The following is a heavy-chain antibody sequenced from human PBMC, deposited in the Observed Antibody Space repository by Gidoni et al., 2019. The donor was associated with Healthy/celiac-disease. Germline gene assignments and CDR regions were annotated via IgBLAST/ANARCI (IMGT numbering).Heavy chain of an antibody. CDR3: ARGPIEDIVLMR. CDR1: GGSFSGYY. V-gene: IGHV4-34*01. J-gene: IGHJ4*02. D-gene: IGHD2-8*01. CDR2: INHSGST. Sequence: QVQLQQWGAGLLKPSETLSLTCAVYGGSFSGYYWSWIRQPPGKGLEWIGEINHSGSTNYNPSLKSRVTISVDTSKNQFSLKLSSVTAADTAVYYCARGPIEDIVLMRWGQGTLVTVSS.